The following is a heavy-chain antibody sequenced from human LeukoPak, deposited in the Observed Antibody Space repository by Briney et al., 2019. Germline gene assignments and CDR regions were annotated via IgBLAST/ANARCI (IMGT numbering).Heavy chain of an antibody. Sequence: GASVKVSCKASGYTFTSYAMNWVRQAPGQGLEWMGWINTNTGNPTHAQGFTGRFVFSLDTSVSTAYLQISSLKAEDTAVYYCAREDVITIFGVVMNKDAFDIWGQGTMVTVSS. CDR3: AREDVITIFGVVMNKDAFDI. V-gene: IGHV7-4-1*02. D-gene: IGHD3-3*01. CDR2: INTNTGNP. CDR1: GYTFTSYA. J-gene: IGHJ3*02.